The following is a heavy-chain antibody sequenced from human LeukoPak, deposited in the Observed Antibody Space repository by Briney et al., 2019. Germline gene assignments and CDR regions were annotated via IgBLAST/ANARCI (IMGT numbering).Heavy chain of an antibody. V-gene: IGHV4-34*09. Sequence: SETLSLTCAVYGGSFSGYYWSWIRQPPGKGLEWIGEINHSGSTNYNPSLKSRVTISVDTSKNQFSLKLSSVTAADTAVYYCARDPLMITFGGVIVLPIWGQGTLVTVSS. CDR2: INHSGST. CDR1: GGSFSGYY. D-gene: IGHD3-16*02. J-gene: IGHJ1*01. CDR3: ARDPLMITFGGVIVLPI.